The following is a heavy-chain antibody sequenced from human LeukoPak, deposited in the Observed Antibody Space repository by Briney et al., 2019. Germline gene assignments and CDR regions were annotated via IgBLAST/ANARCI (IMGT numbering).Heavy chain of an antibody. CDR3: ARDAGDAFDI. D-gene: IGHD3-10*01. V-gene: IGHV4-59*01. CDR1: GGSISSYY. Sequence: SETLSLTCTVSGGSISSYYWSWIRQPPGKGLEWIGYIYYSGSTNYNPSLKSRVTISVDTSKNQFSLKLSSVTAADTAVYYCARDAGDAFDIWGQGTMVTVSS. J-gene: IGHJ3*02. CDR2: IYYSGST.